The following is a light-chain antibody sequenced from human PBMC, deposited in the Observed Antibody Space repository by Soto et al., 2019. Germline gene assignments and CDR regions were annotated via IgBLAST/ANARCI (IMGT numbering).Light chain of an antibody. CDR3: QQYGTSPRT. CDR1: QSVNSNY. Sequence: EIVLTQSPGTLSLSPGERATLSCGASQSVNSNYLAWFQQKPGLAPRLLIHDASTRATGIPDRFSGSGSGKDFALTISRLEPEDFAVYYCQQYGTSPRTFGQGTKVDIK. J-gene: IGKJ1*01. V-gene: IGKV3D-20*01. CDR2: DAS.